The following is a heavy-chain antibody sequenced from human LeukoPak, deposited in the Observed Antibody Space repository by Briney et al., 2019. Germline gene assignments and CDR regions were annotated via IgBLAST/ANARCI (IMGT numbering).Heavy chain of an antibody. V-gene: IGHV3-23*01. CDR1: GFTVSSNY. D-gene: IGHD3-3*01. Sequence: GGSLRLSCAASGFTVSSNYMSWVRQAPGKGLEWVSAISGSGGSTYYADSVKGRFTISRDNSKNTLYLQMNSLRAEDTAVYYCAANYDFWSGYDIWGQGTMVTVSS. CDR2: ISGSGGST. CDR3: AANYDFWSGYDI. J-gene: IGHJ3*02.